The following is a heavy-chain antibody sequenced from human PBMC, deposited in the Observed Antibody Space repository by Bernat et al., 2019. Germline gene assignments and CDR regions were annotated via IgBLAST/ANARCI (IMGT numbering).Heavy chain of an antibody. Sequence: QVQLVESGGGVVQPGRSLRLSCAASGFTFSSYGMHWVRQAPGKGLEWVAVIWYDGSNKYYADSVKGRFTISRDNSKNTLYLQMNSLRAEDTAVYHCARDYSSSRFDYWGQGTLVTVSS. CDR3: ARDYSSSRFDY. J-gene: IGHJ4*02. D-gene: IGHD6-6*01. CDR2: IWYDGSNK. V-gene: IGHV3-33*01. CDR1: GFTFSSYG.